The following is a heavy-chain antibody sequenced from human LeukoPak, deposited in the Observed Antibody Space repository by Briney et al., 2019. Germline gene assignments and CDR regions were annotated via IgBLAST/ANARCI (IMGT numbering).Heavy chain of an antibody. CDR2: ILYDGSNK. CDR3: ARVVAGSVYNCGMDV. V-gene: IGHV3-30*01. Sequence: PGRSLRLSCAASGFTFSTYVMHWVRQAPGKGLQWVAVILYDGSNKYYVDSVKGGFIISRDNSKNTLYLQMNSLTAEDTAVYYCARVVAGSVYNCGMDVWGQGTTVTVSS. D-gene: IGHD6-19*01. CDR1: GFTFSTYV. J-gene: IGHJ6*02.